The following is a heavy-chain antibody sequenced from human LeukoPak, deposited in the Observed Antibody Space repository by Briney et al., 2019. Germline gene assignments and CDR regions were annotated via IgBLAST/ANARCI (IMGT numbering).Heavy chain of an antibody. CDR3: VRGSYPRNYFDY. CDR2: IYTSGST. J-gene: IGHJ4*02. CDR1: GGSLSSGSYY. V-gene: IGHV4-61*02. Sequence: SETLSLTCTVSGGSLSSGSYYWSWIRQPAGKGLEWIGRIYTSGSTNYNPSLKSRVTISVDTSKNQFSLKLSSVTAADTAVYYCVRGSYPRNYFDYWGQGTLVTVSS. D-gene: IGHD3-16*01.